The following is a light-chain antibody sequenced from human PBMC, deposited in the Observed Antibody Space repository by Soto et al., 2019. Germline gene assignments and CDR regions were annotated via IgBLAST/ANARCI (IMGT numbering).Light chain of an antibody. Sequence: EIVLTQCPGTLSLSPGDRATLSFXXSQSVSSSYLAWYQQKPGQAPRLIRYGASSRATGIPDRFSGSGSGTDFTLTISSLQSEDFAVYYCQQYNNWPWTFGQGTKVDIK. CDR3: QQYNNWPWT. V-gene: IGKV3-20*01. J-gene: IGKJ1*01. CDR1: QSVSSSY. CDR2: GAS.